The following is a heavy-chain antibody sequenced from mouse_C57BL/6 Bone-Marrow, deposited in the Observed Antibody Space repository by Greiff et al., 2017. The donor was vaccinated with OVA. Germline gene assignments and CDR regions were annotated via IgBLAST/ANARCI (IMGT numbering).Heavy chain of an antibody. CDR3: TTYRY. CDR1: GFNIKDDY. CDR2: IDPENGDT. Sequence: VQLQQSGAELVRPGASVKLSCTASGFNIKDDYMHWVKERPEQGLEWIGWIDPENGDTEYASKFQGKATITADTSFKTVYLQLSSLTSEDTAVYYCTTYRYWGQGTTLTVSS. V-gene: IGHV14-4*01. J-gene: IGHJ2*01.